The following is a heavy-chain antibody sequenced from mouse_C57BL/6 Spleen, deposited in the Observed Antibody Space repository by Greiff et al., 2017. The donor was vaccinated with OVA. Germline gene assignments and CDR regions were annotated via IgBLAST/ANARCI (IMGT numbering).Heavy chain of an antibody. CDR2: IWWDDDK. J-gene: IGHJ3*01. V-gene: IGHV8-8*01. D-gene: IGHD2-4*01. Sequence: QVTLKESGPGILQPSQTLGLTCSFSGFSLSTFGMGVGWIRQPSGKGLEWLAHIWWDDDKYYNPALKSRLTISKDTSKNQVFLKIANVDTADTATYYCARADYDDGAWFAYWGQGTLVTVSA. CDR3: ARADYDDGAWFAY. CDR1: GFSLSTFGMG.